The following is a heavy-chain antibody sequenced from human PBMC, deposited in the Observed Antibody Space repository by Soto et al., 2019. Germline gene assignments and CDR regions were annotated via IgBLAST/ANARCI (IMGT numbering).Heavy chain of an antibody. CDR3: AKGSIEYSASVDH. V-gene: IGHV3-23*01. CDR1: GFSFSSYA. D-gene: IGHD5-12*01. Sequence: EVQLLESGGGLVQPGGSLRLACAASGFSFSSYAMVWGCQAPGKGLEWVSVIIARGGRSYFADSEKCRFTISRDNSNNVLSLEMNSGCAEETATYDCAKGSIEYSASVDHCGQGSLVLVHS. J-gene: IGHJ4*02. CDR2: IIARGGRS.